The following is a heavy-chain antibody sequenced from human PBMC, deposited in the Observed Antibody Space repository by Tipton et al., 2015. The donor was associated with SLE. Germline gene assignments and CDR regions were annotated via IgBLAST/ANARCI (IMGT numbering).Heavy chain of an antibody. CDR1: GGSFSGYY. CDR2: INHSGST. CDR3: ASVKTTVTTEGVDY. J-gene: IGHJ4*02. D-gene: IGHD4-17*01. V-gene: IGHV4-34*01. Sequence: TLSLTCAVYGGSFSGYYWSWIRQPPGKGLEWIGEINHSGSTNYNPSPKSRVTISVDTSKNQFSLKLSSVTAADTAVYYCASVKTTVTTEGVDYWGQGTLVTVSS.